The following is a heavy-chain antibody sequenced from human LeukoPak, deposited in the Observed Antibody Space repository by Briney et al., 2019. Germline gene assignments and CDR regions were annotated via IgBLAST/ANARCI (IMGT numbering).Heavy chain of an antibody. V-gene: IGHV3-33*06. CDR3: VKPQQIPTTLPY. CDR1: GFTFSSYG. CDR2: IWYDGNNK. Sequence: GGSLRLSCAASGFTFSSYGMHWVRQAPGKGLEWVAVIWYDGNNKYYADSVKGRFTISRDNSKNTLYLQVNSLRAEDTAVYYCVKPQQIPTTLPYWGQGTLVTVSS. D-gene: IGHD5-12*01. J-gene: IGHJ4*02.